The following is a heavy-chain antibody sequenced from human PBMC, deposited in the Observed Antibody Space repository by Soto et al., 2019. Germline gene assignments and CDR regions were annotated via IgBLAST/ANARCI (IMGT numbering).Heavy chain of an antibody. D-gene: IGHD3-10*01. J-gene: IGHJ6*02. CDR2: VSAGGDMT. Sequence: DVQLLESGGHLVQPGGSLRLSCAASGFTFSSYAMSWVRQAPGKGLEWVSSVSAGGDMTYYSDSVKGRFTISRDNSNTAPILQMNGRKIEDTAFYYCPRGDRGGSGSPASYYYSGLDVWGQGATVTVS. CDR1: GFTFSSYA. CDR3: PRGDRGGSGSPASYYYSGLDV. V-gene: IGHV3-23*01.